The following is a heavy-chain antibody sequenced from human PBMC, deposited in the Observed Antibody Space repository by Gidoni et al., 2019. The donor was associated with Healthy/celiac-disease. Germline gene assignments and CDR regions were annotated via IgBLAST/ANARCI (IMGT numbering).Heavy chain of an antibody. CDR3: AKGQTGLTYFDY. J-gene: IGHJ4*02. D-gene: IGHD2-21*01. CDR1: GFTFDDYA. CDR2: ISWNSGSI. V-gene: IGHV3-9*01. Sequence: EVQLVESGGGLVQPGRSLRISCAASGFTFDDYAMHWVRQAPGKGLEWVSGISWNSGSIGYADSVKGRFTISRDNAKNSLYLQMNSLRAEDTALYYCAKGQTGLTYFDYWGQGTLVTVSS.